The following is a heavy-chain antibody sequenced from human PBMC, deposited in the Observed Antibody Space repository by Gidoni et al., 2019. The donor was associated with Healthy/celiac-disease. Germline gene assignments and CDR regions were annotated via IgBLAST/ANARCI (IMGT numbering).Heavy chain of an antibody. Sequence: QVQLVESGGGVVQPGRSLRLSCAAYGFTVSSDAMHWVRQAPGKGLGWVAVISYDGSNKSYADSVKGRFTISRDNSNNTLYLQMNSLRAEDTAVYYCARVRTGYGDYPFDYWGQGTLVTVAS. V-gene: IGHV3-30-3*01. CDR2: ISYDGSNK. CDR1: GFTVSSDA. CDR3: ARVRTGYGDYPFDY. J-gene: IGHJ4*02. D-gene: IGHD4-17*01.